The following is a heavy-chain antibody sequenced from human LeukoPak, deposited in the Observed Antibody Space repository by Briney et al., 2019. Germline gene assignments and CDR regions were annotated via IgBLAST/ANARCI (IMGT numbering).Heavy chain of an antibody. CDR2: INHSGST. Sequence: SETLSLTCAVYGGSFSGYYWSWIRQPPGKGLEWIGEINHSGSTNYNPSLKSRVTISVDTSKNQFSLKLGSVTAADTAVYYRARAAMWIQLWLDYWGQGTLVTVSS. D-gene: IGHD5-18*01. V-gene: IGHV4-34*01. CDR3: ARAAMWIQLWLDY. CDR1: GGSFSGYY. J-gene: IGHJ4*02.